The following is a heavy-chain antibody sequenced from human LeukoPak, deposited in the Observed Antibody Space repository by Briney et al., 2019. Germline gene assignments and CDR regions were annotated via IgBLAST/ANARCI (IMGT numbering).Heavy chain of an antibody. J-gene: IGHJ4*02. CDR2: ISGSGGST. CDR3: AKNGYYDSSGYYSGEYYFDY. Sequence: GGSLRLSCAASGFISSDHYMDWVRQAPGKGLEWVSAISGSGGSTYYADSVKGRFTISRDNSKNTLYLQMNSLRAEDTAVYYCAKNGYYDSSGYYSGEYYFDYWGQGTLVTVSS. V-gene: IGHV3-23*01. D-gene: IGHD3-22*01. CDR1: GFISSDHY.